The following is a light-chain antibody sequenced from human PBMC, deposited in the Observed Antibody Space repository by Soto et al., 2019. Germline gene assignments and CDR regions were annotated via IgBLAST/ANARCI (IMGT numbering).Light chain of an antibody. Sequence: DIQMTQSPPSLSASVGDRVTITCQASHDIGNSLTWYQHKPGKAPKLVIYDAYNLETGVPSTFSGSGFGTDFTFTISSLRPEDIAPYYCQKSDHLPLFGPGTKVDNK. CDR2: DAY. CDR3: QKSDHLPL. V-gene: IGKV1-33*01. J-gene: IGKJ3*01. CDR1: HDIGNS.